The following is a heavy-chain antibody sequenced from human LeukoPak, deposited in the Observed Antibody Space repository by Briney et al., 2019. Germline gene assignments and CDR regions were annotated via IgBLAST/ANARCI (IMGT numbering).Heavy chain of an antibody. V-gene: IGHV1-2*02. CDR3: ARVDGYYDSSGYYYFLDY. CDR2: INPNSGST. D-gene: IGHD3-22*01. J-gene: IGHJ4*02. Sequence: GASVKVSCKASGYTFTGYYMHWVRQAPGQGLEWMGWINPNSGSTNYAQKFQGRVTMTRDTSISTAYMELSRLRSDDTAVYYCARVDGYYDSSGYYYFLDYWGQGTLVTVSS. CDR1: GYTFTGYY.